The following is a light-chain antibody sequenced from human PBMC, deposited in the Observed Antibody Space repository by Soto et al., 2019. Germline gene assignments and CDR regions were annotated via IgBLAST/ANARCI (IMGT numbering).Light chain of an antibody. CDR1: QSISSY. J-gene: IGKJ1*01. V-gene: IGKV1-39*01. CDR3: QQTYTSPQT. CDR2: AAS. Sequence: DIQMTQSPSSLSASVGDRVTITCRASQSISSYLNWYQQKPGKAPKLLIYAASSLQSGVPSRFSGSGSGTDFTLTISSLQPEDSALYYCQQTYTSPQTFGQGTKVDIK.